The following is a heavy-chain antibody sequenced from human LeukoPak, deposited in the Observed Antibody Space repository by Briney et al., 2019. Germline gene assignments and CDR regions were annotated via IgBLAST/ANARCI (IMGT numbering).Heavy chain of an antibody. D-gene: IGHD6-25*01. CDR2: ISHSGST. CDR3: AREAAAARGRFDY. V-gene: IGHV4-4*02. J-gene: IGHJ4*02. CDR1: GGSICSSNW. Sequence: PSGTLSLTCAVSGGSICSSNWWSWVRQPPGKGLEWLGEISHSGSTDYNPSLKSRVTMSVDKSKNQFSLKVTFVTVADTAVYYCAREAAAARGRFDYWGQGTLVTVSS.